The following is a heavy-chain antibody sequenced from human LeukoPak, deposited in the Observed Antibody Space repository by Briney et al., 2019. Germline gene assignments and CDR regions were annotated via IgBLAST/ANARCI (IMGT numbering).Heavy chain of an antibody. D-gene: IGHD3-22*01. Sequence: SETLSLTCTVSGGSISSSSYYWGWIRQPPGKGLEWIGSIYYSGSTYYNPSLKSRVTISVDTSKNQFSLKLSSVTAADTAVYYCARQGTMIENWGQGTMVTVSS. V-gene: IGHV4-39*01. CDR2: IYYSGST. CDR1: GGSISSSSYY. J-gene: IGHJ3*01. CDR3: ARQGTMIEN.